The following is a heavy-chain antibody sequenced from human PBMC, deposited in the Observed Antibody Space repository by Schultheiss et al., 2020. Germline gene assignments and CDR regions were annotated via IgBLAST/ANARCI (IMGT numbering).Heavy chain of an antibody. V-gene: IGHV3-23*01. D-gene: IGHD6-19*01. CDR2: ISGSGGST. CDR3: AKDRGSSGWYLDY. Sequence: GGSLRLSCAASGFTFSSYWMSWVRQAPGKGLEWVAAISGSGGSTYYADSVKGRFTISRDNSKNTLSLQLNSLRAEDTAIYYCAKDRGSSGWYLDYWGQGDLGTVSS. CDR1: GFTFSSYW. J-gene: IGHJ4*02.